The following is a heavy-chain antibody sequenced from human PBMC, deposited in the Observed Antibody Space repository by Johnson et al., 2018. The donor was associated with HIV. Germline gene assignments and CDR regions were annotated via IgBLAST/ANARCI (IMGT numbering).Heavy chain of an antibody. CDR3: ARPAYSGTWTDAFDI. D-gene: IGHD1-26*01. Sequence: VQLVESGGRVVRPGGSLRLSCAASGLTFHDYGMTWVRQAPGKGLEWVSGINWSGSSTDYADSVKGRFTISRDHAKSSLYLQMNSLRAEDTALYYCARPAYSGTWTDAFDIWGQGTMVTVSS. J-gene: IGHJ3*02. CDR2: INWSGSST. CDR1: GLTFHDYG. V-gene: IGHV3-20*04.